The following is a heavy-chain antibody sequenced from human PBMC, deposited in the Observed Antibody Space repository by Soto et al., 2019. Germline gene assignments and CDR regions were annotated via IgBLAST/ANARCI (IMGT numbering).Heavy chain of an antibody. J-gene: IGHJ6*02. CDR1: GVTFSSYA. V-gene: IGHV3-23*01. CDR2: ISGSGGST. CDR3: ANSPGPPYYYYAYGMDV. Sequence: EVQLLESGGGLVQPGGSLRLSCAASGVTFSSYAMSWVRQAPGKGLEGVSAISGSGGSTYYADSVKGRFTISRDNSKNTLYRQMNSLRAEDTAVYYCANSPGPPYYYYAYGMDVCGQGTTVTVSS.